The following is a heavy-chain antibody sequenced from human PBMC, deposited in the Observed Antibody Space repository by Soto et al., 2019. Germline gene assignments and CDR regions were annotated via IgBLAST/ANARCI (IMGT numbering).Heavy chain of an antibody. J-gene: IGHJ4*02. D-gene: IGHD3-10*01. V-gene: IGHV1-8*01. Sequence: GASVKVSCKASGDTFTSYEINWVRQATGQGLEWMGWMNPNSGNTGYAQKFQGRVTMTRNTSIGTAYMELSSLRSEDTAVYYCARGGVFFFAAPTNPFDYWGQGTLVTVSS. CDR1: GDTFTSYE. CDR2: MNPNSGNT. CDR3: ARGGVFFFAAPTNPFDY.